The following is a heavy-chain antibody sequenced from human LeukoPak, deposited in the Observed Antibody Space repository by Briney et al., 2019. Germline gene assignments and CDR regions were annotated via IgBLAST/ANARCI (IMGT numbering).Heavy chain of an antibody. CDR3: ARGGLGESTLYYYYYGMDV. V-gene: IGHV4-34*01. D-gene: IGHD3-16*01. CDR1: GGSFSGYY. J-gene: IGHJ6*04. CDR2: INHSGST. Sequence: PSETLSLTCAVYGGSFSGYYWSWIRQPPGKGLEWIGEINHSGSTNYNPSLKSRVTISVDTSKSQFSLKLRSVTVADTAVYYCARGGLGESTLYYYYYGMDVWGKGTTVTVSS.